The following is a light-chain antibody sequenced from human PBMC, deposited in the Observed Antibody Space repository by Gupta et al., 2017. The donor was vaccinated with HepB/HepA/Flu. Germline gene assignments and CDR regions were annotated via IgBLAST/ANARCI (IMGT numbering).Light chain of an antibody. CDR2: AAS. CDR3: LQDHNYPWT. J-gene: IGKJ1*01. Sequence: AIQMSQSPSSLSASVEDRVTNTCRASQGIRNDLGWYQQKPGKAPKLLIYAASKLQSGVPSRFSGSGSGTDFTLTISSLQPEDCATYYCLQDHNYPWTFGQWTKVEIK. CDR1: QGIRND. V-gene: IGKV1-6*01.